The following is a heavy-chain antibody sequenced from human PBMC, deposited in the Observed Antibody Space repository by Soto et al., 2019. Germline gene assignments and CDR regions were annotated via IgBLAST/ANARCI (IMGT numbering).Heavy chain of an antibody. Sequence: SETLSLTCAVYGGSFSGYYWSWIRQPPGKGLEWIGEINHSGSTNYNPSLKSRVTISVDTSKNQFSLKLSSVTAADTAVYYCARVRTTVLMVYAMDYYYMDVWGKGTTVTVSS. V-gene: IGHV4-34*01. CDR3: ARVRTTVLMVYAMDYYYMDV. CDR2: INHSGST. D-gene: IGHD2-8*01. CDR1: GGSFSGYY. J-gene: IGHJ6*03.